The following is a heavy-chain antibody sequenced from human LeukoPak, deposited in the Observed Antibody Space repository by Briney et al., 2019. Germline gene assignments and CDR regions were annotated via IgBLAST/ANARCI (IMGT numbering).Heavy chain of an antibody. Sequence: GASVKVSCKASGYTFTSYDINWVRQATGQGLEWMGWMNPNSGNTGYAQKFQGRVTMTRNTSISTAYMELSSLRSEDTAVYYCATRRIAAAGTSIRGYYYYYGMDVWGKGTTVTVSS. CDR1: GYTFTSYD. V-gene: IGHV1-8*01. J-gene: IGHJ6*04. CDR2: MNPNSGNT. D-gene: IGHD6-13*01. CDR3: ATRRIAAAGTSIRGYYYYYGMDV.